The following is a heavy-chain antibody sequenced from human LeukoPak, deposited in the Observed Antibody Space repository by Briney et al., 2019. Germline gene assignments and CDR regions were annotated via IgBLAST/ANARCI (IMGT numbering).Heavy chain of an antibody. CDR1: GFTFSSYW. D-gene: IGHD5-12*01. J-gene: IGHJ4*02. CDR2: INSDGSST. V-gene: IGHV3-74*01. CDR3: ARRGYSGYGPSWFDY. Sequence: PGGSLRLSCAASGFTFSSYWMHWVRQAPGKGLVWVSRINSDGSSTSYADSVKGRFTISRDNAKNTLYLQRNSLRAEDTAVYYCARRGYSGYGPSWFDYWGQGTLVTVSS.